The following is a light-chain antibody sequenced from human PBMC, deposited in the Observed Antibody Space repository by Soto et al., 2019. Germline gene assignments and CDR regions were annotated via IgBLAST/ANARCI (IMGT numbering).Light chain of an antibody. V-gene: IGKV1-5*01. Sequence: DFQMTQSPSTLSASVGDRGTITCRASQNIRSRLAWFQQKPGKAPKLLIYDASSLESGVPQRFSGSGSGTEFTLTISSLQTDDFSTYYCQQYHSYWTFDQGTKVDIK. CDR2: DAS. CDR1: QNIRSR. CDR3: QQYHSYWT. J-gene: IGKJ1*01.